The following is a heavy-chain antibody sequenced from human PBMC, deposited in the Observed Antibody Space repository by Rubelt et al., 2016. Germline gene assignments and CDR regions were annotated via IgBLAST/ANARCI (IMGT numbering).Heavy chain of an antibody. CDR2: LSSDESRT. CDR1: GFTFNNYA. J-gene: IGHJ4*02. D-gene: IGHD3-10*01. V-gene: IGHV3-30*15. Sequence: VHLVESGGVLVQPGGSLRLSCVASGFTFNNYAMHWVRQAPDKGLPWVAFLSSDESRTHYADSVKGRFTISRDTSKNTLYLKMGSVTAEYTGVDYCAKGFGSGSWSFDHWGQGSLVTVSS. CDR3: AKGFGSGSWSFDH.